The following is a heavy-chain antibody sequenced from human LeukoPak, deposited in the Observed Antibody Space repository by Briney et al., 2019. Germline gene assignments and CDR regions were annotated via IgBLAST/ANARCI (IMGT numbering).Heavy chain of an antibody. Sequence: ASVKVSCKASGYTFTGYYMHWVRQAPGQGLEWMGWINPNSGGTNYAQKFQGRVTMTRDTSISTAYMELSRLRSDDTAVYYCARGTYYYDSSGYYYNYWGQGTLVTVSS. CDR1: GYTFTGYY. CDR3: ARGTYYYDSSGYYYNY. J-gene: IGHJ4*02. CDR2: INPNSGGT. D-gene: IGHD3-22*01. V-gene: IGHV1-2*02.